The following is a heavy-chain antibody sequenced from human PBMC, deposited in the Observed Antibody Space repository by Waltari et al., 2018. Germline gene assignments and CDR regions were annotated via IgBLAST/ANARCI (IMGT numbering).Heavy chain of an antibody. D-gene: IGHD3-22*01. Sequence: QVQLVQSGAEVKKPGSSVKVSCKASGGTFSNYVISWLRQAPGQGLGWMGGINSIYGKTNYAMKGQAGFTIIADESTSTVYMELSSLRSEDTAVYYCARSYYYDRIGDYPSLGAFDYWGQGTLVTVSS. V-gene: IGHV1-69*12. CDR2: INSIYGKT. CDR3: ARSYYYDRIGDYPSLGAFDY. J-gene: IGHJ4*02. CDR1: GGTFSNYV.